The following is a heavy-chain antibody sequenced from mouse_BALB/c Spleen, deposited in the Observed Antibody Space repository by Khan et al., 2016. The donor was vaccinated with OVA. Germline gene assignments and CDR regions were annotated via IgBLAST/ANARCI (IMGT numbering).Heavy chain of an antibody. V-gene: IGHV1-77*01. CDR1: GYTFTDYV. CDR3: ARASWDVFAY. Sequence: QVQLQQSGAELVKPGASVKMSCKASGYTFTDYVMNWVKQRNGQGLEWIGQIYPGSDSTYYNEKFKGKATLTADSYSSTAYMQLSNLTSEDSAVYFCARASWDVFAYWGQGTLVTVSA. D-gene: IGHD4-1*01. CDR2: IYPGSDST. J-gene: IGHJ3*01.